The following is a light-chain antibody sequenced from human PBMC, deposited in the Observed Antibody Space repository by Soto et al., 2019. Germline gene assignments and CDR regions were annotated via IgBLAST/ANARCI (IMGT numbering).Light chain of an antibody. V-gene: IGKV3-20*01. CDR1: QSVISNF. Sequence: EVVLTQSPGTLSLSPGESATLSCRASQSVISNFLAWYQQKPAQAPRLLIYATSNRATGIPDRLSGSGSGTDFTLTISRLEPEDFAVYYCQQNGALPPTFGQGTKVEIK. J-gene: IGKJ1*01. CDR3: QQNGALPPT. CDR2: ATS.